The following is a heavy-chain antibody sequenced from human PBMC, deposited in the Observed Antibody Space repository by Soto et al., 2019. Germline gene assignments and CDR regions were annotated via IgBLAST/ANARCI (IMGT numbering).Heavy chain of an antibody. V-gene: IGHV4-59*01. J-gene: IGHJ6*02. CDR1: GGSIIRYY. Sequence: SETLSLTCTVSGGSIIRYYWSWIRQPPGKGLEWIGYIYYSGSTNYNPSLKSRVTISVDTSKNQFSLKLSSVTAADTAVYYCASSQPGYYYYYGMDVWGQGTTVTVSS. CDR2: IYYSGST. D-gene: IGHD6-13*01. CDR3: ASSQPGYYYYYGMDV.